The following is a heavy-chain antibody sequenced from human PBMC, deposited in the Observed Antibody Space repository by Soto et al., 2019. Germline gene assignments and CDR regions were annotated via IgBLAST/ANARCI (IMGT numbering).Heavy chain of an antibody. V-gene: IGHV3-30-3*01. CDR3: ARAYSRFNSAYECSMDV. J-gene: IGHJ6*02. CDR2: ISYDGSNK. D-gene: IGHD5-12*01. CDR1: GFTFSSYA. Sequence: QVQLVESGGGVVQPGRSLRLSCAASGFTFSSYAMHWVRQAPGKGLEWVAVISYDGSNKYYADSVKGQFTISRDNSKNTLHLQMNSLRAEDMAVYYCARAYSRFNSAYECSMDVWGQGTTLTVSS.